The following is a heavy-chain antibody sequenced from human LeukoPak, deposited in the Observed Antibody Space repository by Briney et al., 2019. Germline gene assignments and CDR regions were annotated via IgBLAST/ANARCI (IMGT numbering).Heavy chain of an antibody. CDR2: IHHSGRT. V-gene: IGHV4-38-2*02. D-gene: IGHD3-10*01. CDR1: GYSISSNYY. CDR3: TADRGSGNYYDF. Sequence: SETLSLTCTVTGYSISSNYYWSCVRPPPGRRLEWIATIHHSGRTFYNPSLKSRVTISVDTSKNQFSLKLNSVTAADAAIYYCTADRGSGNYYDFWGQGALVTVSS. J-gene: IGHJ4*02.